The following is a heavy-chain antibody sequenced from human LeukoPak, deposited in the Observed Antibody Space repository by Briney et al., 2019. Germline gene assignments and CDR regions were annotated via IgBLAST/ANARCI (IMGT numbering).Heavy chain of an antibody. CDR1: GGTFSSYA. CDR2: IIPILGIA. V-gene: IGHV1-69*04. D-gene: IGHD1-1*01. J-gene: IGHJ4*02. CDR3: ASLTGTQIEGYFDY. Sequence: ASVKVSCKASGGTFSSYAISWVRQAPGQGLEWMGRIIPILGIANYAQKFQGRVTITADKSTSTAYMELSSLRSEDTAVYYCASLTGTQIEGYFDYWGQGTLVTVSS.